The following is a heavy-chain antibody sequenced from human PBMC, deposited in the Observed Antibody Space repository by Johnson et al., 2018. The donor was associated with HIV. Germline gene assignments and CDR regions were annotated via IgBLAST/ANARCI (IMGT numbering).Heavy chain of an antibody. CDR3: TTDAYGSSSAAFDI. Sequence: VQLVESGGGLVKPGGSLRLSCAASGFTFSNAWMSWVRQAPGKGLEWVGRIKSKTDGGTTDYAATVKGRFTISRDDSKNTLYLQMNSLKTEDTAVYYCTTDAYGSSSAAFDIWGQGTMVTVAS. D-gene: IGHD6-6*01. CDR2: IKSKTDGGTT. CDR1: GFTFSNAW. J-gene: IGHJ3*02. V-gene: IGHV3-15*01.